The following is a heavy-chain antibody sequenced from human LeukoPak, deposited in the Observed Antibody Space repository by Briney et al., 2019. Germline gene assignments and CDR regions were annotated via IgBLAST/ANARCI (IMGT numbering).Heavy chain of an antibody. Sequence: ASVKVSCKASGYTFTCYYMHWVRQAPGQGLEWMGWINPNSGGTNYAQKFQGRVTMTRDTSISTAYMELSRLRSDDTAVYYCAREGGSSWTFLDSWGQGTLVTVSS. CDR3: AREGGSSWTFLDS. V-gene: IGHV1-2*02. J-gene: IGHJ4*02. D-gene: IGHD6-13*01. CDR1: GYTFTCYY. CDR2: INPNSGGT.